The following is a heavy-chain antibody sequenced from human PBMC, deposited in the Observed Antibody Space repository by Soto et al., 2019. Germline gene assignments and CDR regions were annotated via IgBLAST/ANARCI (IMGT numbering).Heavy chain of an antibody. V-gene: IGHV3-33*01. CDR2: IWYDGKNT. Sequence: QVQLVESGGGVVQPGRALRLSCAASGFTFSDYAMHWVRQAPGKGLEWVAVIWYDGKNTYYADSVKGRCTISRDNSKKTLYLQMYSLKAEDTAVYHWAGQQAAVETNYFYHGVALWGQGTTVTVS. D-gene: IGHD6-13*01. CDR1: GFTFSDYA. J-gene: IGHJ6*02. CDR3: AGQQAAVETNYFYHGVAL.